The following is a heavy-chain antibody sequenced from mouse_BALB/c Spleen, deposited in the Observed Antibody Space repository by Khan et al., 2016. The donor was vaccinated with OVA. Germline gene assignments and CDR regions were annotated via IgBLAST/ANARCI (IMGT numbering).Heavy chain of an antibody. V-gene: IGHV9-1*02. Sequence: QIQLVQSGPELKKPGETVKISCKASGYTFTNYGMNWVKQAPGKGLKWMGWINTYTGEPTYADDFKGRFAFSLETSASTAYLQINNLKNEDMATYFCARVLNYDGSWFAYWGQGTLVTVSA. J-gene: IGHJ3*01. CDR2: INTYTGEP. CDR3: ARVLNYDGSWFAY. CDR1: GYTFTNYG. D-gene: IGHD2-4*01.